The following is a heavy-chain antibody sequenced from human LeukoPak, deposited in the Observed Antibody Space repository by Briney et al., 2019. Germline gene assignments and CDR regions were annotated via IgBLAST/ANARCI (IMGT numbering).Heavy chain of an antibody. D-gene: IGHD2-2*01. Sequence: SETLPLTCTVSGGPISTYYWSWIRQPPGKGLEWIGYIYYSGSTTYNPPLKSRVTMSVDTSNNQFSLKLSSVPAPDTAVYYCARVSFGCSSTSCPKDYYYYYMDVWGKATTVTVSS. CDR3: ARVSFGCSSTSCPKDYYYYYMDV. CDR2: IYYSGST. V-gene: IGHV4-59*12. CDR1: GGPISTYY. J-gene: IGHJ6*03.